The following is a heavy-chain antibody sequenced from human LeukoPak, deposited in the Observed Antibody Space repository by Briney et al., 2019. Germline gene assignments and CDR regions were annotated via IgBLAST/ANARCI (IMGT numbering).Heavy chain of an antibody. CDR1: GFTFSNYG. V-gene: IGHV3-21*05. J-gene: IGHJ4*02. Sequence: GGSLRLSCAASGFTFSNYGMHRVRQAPGKGLEWVSYISSSSSYTNYADSVKGRFTISRDNAKNSLYLQMNSLRAEDTAVYYCARDSDYYGSGSYHRGDYWGQGTLVTGSS. CDR3: ARDSDYYGSGSYHRGDY. D-gene: IGHD3-10*01. CDR2: ISSSSSYT.